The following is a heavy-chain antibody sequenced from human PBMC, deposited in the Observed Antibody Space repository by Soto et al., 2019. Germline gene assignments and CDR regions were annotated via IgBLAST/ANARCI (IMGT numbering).Heavy chain of an antibody. CDR3: AKGGGYYYGSGSYNNENF. CDR2: ISGSGATT. V-gene: IGHV3-23*01. CDR1: GFTFSSYA. Sequence: GGSLRLSCAASGFTFSSYAMSWVRQAPGKGLEWVSSISGSGATTYHADSVRGRFSISRDNSKNTVYLQMNSLRAEDTAVYYCAKGGGYYYGSGSYNNENFWGQGTLVTVSS. J-gene: IGHJ4*02. D-gene: IGHD3-10*01.